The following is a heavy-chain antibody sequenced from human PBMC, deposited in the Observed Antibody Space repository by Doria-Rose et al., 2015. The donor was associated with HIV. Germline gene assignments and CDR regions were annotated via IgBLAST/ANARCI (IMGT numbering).Heavy chain of an antibody. CDR1: GFTFSSFA. Sequence: QVQLQESGGGVVQPGRSLRLSCAASGFTFSSFAMHWVRQAPGKGLEWVAVMSYDGSKKYSADSVKGRFTISRDNSKNTLYLQMNSLRADDTAVYYCARDSSLGSQLLSGNGYFGIWGRGTLVTGSS. V-gene: IGHV3-30*04. D-gene: IGHD3-10*01. J-gene: IGHJ2*01. CDR3: ARDSSLGSQLLSGNGYFGI. CDR2: MSYDGSKK.